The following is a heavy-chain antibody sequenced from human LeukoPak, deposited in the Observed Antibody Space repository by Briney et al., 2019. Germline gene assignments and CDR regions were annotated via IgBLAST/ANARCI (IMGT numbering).Heavy chain of an antibody. V-gene: IGHV4-61*02. Sequence: SETLSLTCTVSGGSISSGSYYWSWIRQPAGKGLEWIGRIYTSGSTNYNPSLKSRVTISVDTSKNQFSLKLSSVTAADTAVYYCARGPEGYYDYVFDYWGQGTLVTVSS. CDR1: GGSISSGSYY. D-gene: IGHD3-16*01. CDR2: IYTSGST. CDR3: ARGPEGYYDYVFDY. J-gene: IGHJ4*02.